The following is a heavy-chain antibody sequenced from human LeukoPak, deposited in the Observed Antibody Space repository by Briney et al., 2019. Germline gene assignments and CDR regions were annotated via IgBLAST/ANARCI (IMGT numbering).Heavy chain of an antibody. CDR3: AKLYCSGSSCYSIDR. D-gene: IGHD2-15*01. J-gene: IGHJ5*02. CDR2: ITGSGDST. V-gene: IGHV3-23*01. CDR1: GFTFSNYA. Sequence: GGSLRLSCAASGFTFSNYAMSWVRQAPGKGLEWVSTITGSGDSTYYADSVKGRFTLSRDISKNTLYLQMNSLRAEDTAVYYCAKLYCSGSSCYSIDRWGQGTLVTVSS.